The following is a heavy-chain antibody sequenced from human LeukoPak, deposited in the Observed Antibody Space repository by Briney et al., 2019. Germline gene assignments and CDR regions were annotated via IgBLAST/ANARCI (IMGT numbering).Heavy chain of an antibody. CDR3: ARTPREELWFGELWGYFDY. J-gene: IGHJ4*02. V-gene: IGHV1-2*02. Sequence: ASVKVSCKASGYTFTGYYMHWVRQAPGQGLEWMGWINPNSGGTNYAQKFQGRVTMTRDTSISTAYMELRSLRSDDTAVYYCARTPREELWFGELWGYFDYWGQGTLVTVSS. CDR1: GYTFTGYY. D-gene: IGHD3-10*01. CDR2: INPNSGGT.